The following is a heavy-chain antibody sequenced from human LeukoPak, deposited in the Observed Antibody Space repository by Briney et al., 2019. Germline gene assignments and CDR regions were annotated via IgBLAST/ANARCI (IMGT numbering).Heavy chain of an antibody. CDR2: IYTSEST. CDR1: GGSISSYY. D-gene: IGHD6-13*01. Sequence: SETLSLTCTVSGGSISSYYWSWIRQPAGKGLEWMGRIYTSESTNYNPSLKSRVTMSVDTSKNQFSLKLSSVTAADTAVYYCAREERGYSSSWYTERWGQGTLVTVSS. CDR3: AREERGYSSSWYTER. V-gene: IGHV4-4*07. J-gene: IGHJ4*02.